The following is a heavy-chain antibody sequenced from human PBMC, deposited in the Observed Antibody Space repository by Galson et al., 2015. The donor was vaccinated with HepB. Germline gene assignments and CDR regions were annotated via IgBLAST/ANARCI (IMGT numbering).Heavy chain of an antibody. D-gene: IGHD7-27*01. J-gene: IGHJ3*01. CDR1: GDTLTSYS. CDR3: ARWGMEAFDV. Sequence: SVKVSCKASGDTLTSYSIGWLRQAPGQGLEWMGRIIAVLDLPEYAQKFQGRVTITADRSTSTAYMELRSLRSDDTAVYFCARWGMEAFDVLGQATKVTVS. CDR2: IIAVLDLP. V-gene: IGHV1-69*02.